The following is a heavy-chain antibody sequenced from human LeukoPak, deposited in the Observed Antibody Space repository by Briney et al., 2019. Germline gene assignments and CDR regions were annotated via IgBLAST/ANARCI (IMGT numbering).Heavy chain of an antibody. D-gene: IGHD2-8*01. V-gene: IGHV3-23*01. Sequence: GGSLRLSCAASGFTFSSHTMNWVRQAPGKGLEWVSALSGSGGSIYYADSVKGRFTISRDNSKTTLYLQMNSLRAEDTAVYYCAKVSGYCTNGVCYTHDYWGQGTLVTVSS. CDR1: GFTFSSHT. J-gene: IGHJ4*02. CDR3: AKVSGYCTNGVCYTHDY. CDR2: LSGSGGSI.